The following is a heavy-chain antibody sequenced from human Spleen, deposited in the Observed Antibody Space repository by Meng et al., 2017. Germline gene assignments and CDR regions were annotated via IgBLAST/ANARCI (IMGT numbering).Heavy chain of an antibody. CDR2: INHSGST. V-gene: IGHV4-34*01. CDR1: GGSFSGYY. J-gene: IGHJ4*02. Sequence: QVQVQEWGAGLLRLSGTLSPPRAVYGGSFSGYYWSWIRQPPGKGLEWIGEINHSGSTNYNPSLKSRVTISVDTSKNQFSLKLSSVTAADTAVYYCASCGDGYDSLCYFDYWGQGTLVTVSS. D-gene: IGHD5-24*01. CDR3: ASCGDGYDSLCYFDY.